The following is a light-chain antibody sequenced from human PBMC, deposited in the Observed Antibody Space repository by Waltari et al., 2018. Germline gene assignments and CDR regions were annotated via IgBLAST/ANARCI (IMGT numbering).Light chain of an antibody. V-gene: IGKV1-5*03. CDR3: QKYNTYSLLS. CDR1: QSISKW. J-gene: IGKJ4*01. CDR2: KAS. Sequence: DIQMTQSPSTLSASVGDRVIFSCRASQSISKWLALYQQKPGKAPKRLIYKASTLESGVPSRFSGSGAGTEFTLTISSLQPEDFATYYCQKYNTYSLLSFGGGTKVEIK.